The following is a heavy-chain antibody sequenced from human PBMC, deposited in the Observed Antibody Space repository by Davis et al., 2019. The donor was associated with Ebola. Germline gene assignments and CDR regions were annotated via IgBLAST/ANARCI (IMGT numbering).Heavy chain of an antibody. CDR1: GYTFTSYG. D-gene: IGHD3-22*01. CDR3: ARKITMIVGGGPFDY. Sequence: ASVKVSCKASGYTFTSYGISWVRQAPGQGLEWMGWISAYNGNTNYAQKLQGRVTMTTDTSTSTAYMELRSLRSDDTAVYYCARKITMIVGGGPFDYWGQGTLVTVSS. V-gene: IGHV1-18*01. J-gene: IGHJ4*02. CDR2: ISAYNGNT.